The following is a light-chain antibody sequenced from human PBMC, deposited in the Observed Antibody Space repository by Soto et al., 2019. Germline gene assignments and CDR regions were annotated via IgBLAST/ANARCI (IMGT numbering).Light chain of an antibody. Sequence: VLTQSPGPLSLSPGESAALSCRASQPVSSNFLAWYQQKPGQAPRLLIYGVSSMASGIPDRFFGSGSGTDFTLTINRLEPEDFAVYYCQQYANAPITFGQGTRLEIK. CDR2: GVS. CDR1: QPVSSNF. V-gene: IGKV3-20*01. J-gene: IGKJ5*01. CDR3: QQYANAPIT.